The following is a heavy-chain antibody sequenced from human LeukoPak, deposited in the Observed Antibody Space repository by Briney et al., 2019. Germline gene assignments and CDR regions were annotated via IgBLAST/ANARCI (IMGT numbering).Heavy chain of an antibody. CDR3: AKDDYDSSGYGDY. Sequence: GGSLRLSCAASGLTFSSYAMSWVRQAPGKGLEWVSAISGSGGSTYYADSVKGRFTISRDNSKNTLYLQMNSLRAEDTAVYYCAKDDYDSSGYGDYWGQGTLVTVSS. CDR1: GLTFSSYA. CDR2: ISGSGGST. J-gene: IGHJ4*02. D-gene: IGHD3-22*01. V-gene: IGHV3-23*01.